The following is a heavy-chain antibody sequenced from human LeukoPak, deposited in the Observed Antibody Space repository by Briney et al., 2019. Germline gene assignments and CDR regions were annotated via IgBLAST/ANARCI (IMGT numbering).Heavy chain of an antibody. Sequence: SVKVSCKASGGTFSSYAISWVRQAPGQGLEWMGGIIPIFGTANYAQKFQGRVTITADESASTAYMELSSLRSEDTAVYYCAREDDYYDSSGLFDYWGQGTLVTVSS. CDR3: AREDDYYDSSGLFDY. J-gene: IGHJ4*02. CDR1: GGTFSSYA. CDR2: IIPIFGTA. D-gene: IGHD3-22*01. V-gene: IGHV1-69*01.